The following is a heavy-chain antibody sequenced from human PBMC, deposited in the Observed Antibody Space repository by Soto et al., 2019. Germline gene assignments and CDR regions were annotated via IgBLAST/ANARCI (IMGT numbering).Heavy chain of an antibody. CDR1: GGSISSYY. Sequence: PSETLSLTCTVSGGSISSYYWSWIRQPPGKGLEWIGYIYYSGSTNYNPSLKSRATISVDTSKNQFSLKLSSVTAADTAVYYCARVRSVDTAMVTWGYYYYGMDVWGQGTTVTVSS. V-gene: IGHV4-59*01. CDR3: ARVRSVDTAMVTWGYYYYGMDV. J-gene: IGHJ6*02. D-gene: IGHD5-18*01. CDR2: IYYSGST.